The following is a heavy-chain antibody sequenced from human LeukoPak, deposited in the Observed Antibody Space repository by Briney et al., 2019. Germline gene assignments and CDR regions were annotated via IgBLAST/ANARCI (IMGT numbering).Heavy chain of an antibody. CDR3: ARSIAGDYHENQPKRADAFDI. Sequence: GASVKVSCKASGGTFSSYAISWVRQAPGQGLEWMGRIIPILGIANYAQKFQGRVTITADKSTSTAYMELSSLRSEDTAVYYCARSIAGDYHENQPKRADAFDIWGQGTMVTVSS. CDR1: GGTFSSYA. D-gene: IGHD4-17*01. CDR2: IIPILGIA. J-gene: IGHJ3*02. V-gene: IGHV1-69*04.